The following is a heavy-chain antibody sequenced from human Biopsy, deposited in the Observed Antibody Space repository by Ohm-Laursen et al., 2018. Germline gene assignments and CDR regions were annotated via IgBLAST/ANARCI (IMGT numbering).Heavy chain of an antibody. CDR1: GVSINGGRYY. Sequence: TLSLTCTVSGVSINGGRYYWNWLRHHPGKGLEWIGNIFYSANTYYNPSLKSRVTISVDTSKNQFSLKLSSVTPADTAVYYCARLGSGDYFPTFFDFWGQGALVTVSS. V-gene: IGHV4-31*03. CDR3: ARLGSGDYFPTFFDF. CDR2: IFYSANT. D-gene: IGHD5-12*01. J-gene: IGHJ4*02.